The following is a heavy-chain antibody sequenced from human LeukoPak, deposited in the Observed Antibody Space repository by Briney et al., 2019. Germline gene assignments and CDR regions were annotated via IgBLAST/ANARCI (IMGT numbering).Heavy chain of an antibody. J-gene: IGHJ6*03. V-gene: IGHV4-38-2*02. Sequence: SETLSLTCTVSDFSISSGYYWGWIRQPPGKGLEWIGSVYLSGSAYYNPSLKSRVTISVDTSKNQFSLKLSSVTAADTAVYYCARAQYYYYYYYMDAWGKGTTVTVSS. CDR2: VYLSGSA. D-gene: IGHD5-24*01. CDR3: ARAQYYYYYYYMDA. CDR1: DFSISSGYY.